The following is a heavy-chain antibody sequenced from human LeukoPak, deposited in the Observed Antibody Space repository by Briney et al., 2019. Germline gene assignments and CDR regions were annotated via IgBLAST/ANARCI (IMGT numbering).Heavy chain of an antibody. CDR2: TYYRSKWYN. V-gene: IGHV6-1*01. Sequence: SQTLSLTCAISGDSVSSNSAAWNWIRQSPSRGLEWLGRTYYRSKWYNDYAVSVKSRITINPDTSKNQFSLQLNSVTPEDTAVYYCARAGMGAPRFHYYYYMDVWGKGTTVTVSS. CDR3: ARAGMGAPRFHYYYYMDV. J-gene: IGHJ6*03. D-gene: IGHD1-26*01. CDR1: GDSVSSNSAA.